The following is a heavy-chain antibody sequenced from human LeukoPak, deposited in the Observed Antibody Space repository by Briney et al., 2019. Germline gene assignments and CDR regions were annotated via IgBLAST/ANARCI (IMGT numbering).Heavy chain of an antibody. Sequence: GGSLRLSCAASGFTFSTYAMHWVRQAPGKGLEYVSAISTNGGNTYYANSVKGRFTISRDNSKNTLFLQMGSLRAEDVAVYYCARGKGIYCGGDCSALDYWAQGALVTVSS. CDR2: ISTNGGNT. D-gene: IGHD2-21*02. V-gene: IGHV3-64*01. CDR3: ARGKGIYCGGDCSALDY. CDR1: GFTFSTYA. J-gene: IGHJ4*02.